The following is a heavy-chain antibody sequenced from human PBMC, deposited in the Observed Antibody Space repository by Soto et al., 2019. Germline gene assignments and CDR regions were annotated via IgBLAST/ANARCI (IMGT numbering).Heavy chain of an antibody. CDR3: AAFSYYDSSGYYAREYFDY. Sequence: GGSLRLSCAASGFTFDDYSMHWVRQARGKGLEWVSGISCNSGSIGYADSVKGRFTISRDNAKNSLYLQMNSLRAEDTALYYCAAFSYYDSSGYYAREYFDYWGQGTLVTVS. D-gene: IGHD3-22*01. CDR2: ISCNSGSI. V-gene: IGHV3-9*01. CDR1: GFTFDDYS. J-gene: IGHJ4*02.